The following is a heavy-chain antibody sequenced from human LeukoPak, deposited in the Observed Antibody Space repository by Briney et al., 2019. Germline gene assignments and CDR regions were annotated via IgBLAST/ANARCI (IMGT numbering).Heavy chain of an antibody. V-gene: IGHV3-48*04. Sequence: GGSLRLSCAASGFTFSSYSMNWVRQAPGKGLEWVSYVSSSSSTIYYADSVKGRFTISRDNAKNSLYLQMNSLRAEDTAVYYCARDIYYDSSGYYGSVYWGQGTLVTVSS. J-gene: IGHJ4*02. CDR1: GFTFSSYS. CDR2: VSSSSSTI. D-gene: IGHD3-22*01. CDR3: ARDIYYDSSGYYGSVY.